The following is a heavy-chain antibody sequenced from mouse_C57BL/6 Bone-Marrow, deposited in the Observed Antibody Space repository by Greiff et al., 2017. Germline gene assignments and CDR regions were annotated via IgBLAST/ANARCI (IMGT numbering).Heavy chain of an antibody. V-gene: IGHV1-47*01. CDR2: FHPYNDDT. CDR1: GYTFTTYP. D-gene: IGHD1-1*01. Sequence: QVQLKQSGAELVKPGASVQMSCKASGYTFTTYPIEWMKQNHGKSLEWIGNFHPYNDDTKYNEKFKGKATLTVEKSSSTVYLELSRLTSDDSAVYYCARVNYYGSSWDYFDYWGQGTTLTVSS. CDR3: ARVNYYGSSWDYFDY. J-gene: IGHJ2*01.